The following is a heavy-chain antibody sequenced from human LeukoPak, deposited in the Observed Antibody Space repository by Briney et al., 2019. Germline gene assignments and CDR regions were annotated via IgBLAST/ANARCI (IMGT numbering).Heavy chain of an antibody. D-gene: IGHD3-16*02. V-gene: IGHV3-74*01. CDR2: INSDGSAS. CDR3: ARGTAGYHSSYFDY. J-gene: IGHJ4*02. CDR1: GFTFGKYW. Sequence: GGSLRLSCVASGFTFGKYWMSWVRQAPGKGLVWVSRINSDGSASAYADSVKGRFTISRDNAENTLYLQMNSLRAEDTAVYYCARGTAGYHSSYFDYWGQGTLVTVSS.